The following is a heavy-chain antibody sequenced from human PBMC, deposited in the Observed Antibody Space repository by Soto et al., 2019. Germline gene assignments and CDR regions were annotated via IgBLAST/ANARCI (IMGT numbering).Heavy chain of an antibody. J-gene: IGHJ4*02. Sequence: SETLSLTCTVSGGTISSWYWSWIRQPPGKGLEWIGYIYYSGSTNCNPSLKSRVTISVDTSKNQFSLKLSSVTAADTAVYYCARRYGSAIDXWGQGTLVTVSS. CDR3: ARRYGSAIDX. D-gene: IGHD1-26*01. CDR2: IYYSGST. CDR1: GGTISSWY. V-gene: IGHV4-59*08.